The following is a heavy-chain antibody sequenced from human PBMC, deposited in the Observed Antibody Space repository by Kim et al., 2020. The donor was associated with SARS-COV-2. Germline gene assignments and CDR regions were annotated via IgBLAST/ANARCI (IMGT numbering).Heavy chain of an antibody. CDR2: ISYDGSNK. J-gene: IGHJ6*01. D-gene: IGHD2-21*01. V-gene: IGHV3-30-3*01. CDR3: ARDYVVVIAFRHRSYYYG. CDR1: GFTFSSYA. Sequence: GGSLRLSCAASGFTFSSYAMHWVRQAPGKGLEWVAVISYDGSNKYYADSVKGRFTISRDNSKNTLYLQMNSLRAEDTAVYYCARDYVVVIAFRHRSYYYG.